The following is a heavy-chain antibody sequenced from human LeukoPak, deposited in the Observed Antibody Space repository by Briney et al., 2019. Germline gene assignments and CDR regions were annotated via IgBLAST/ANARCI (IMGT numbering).Heavy chain of an antibody. CDR2: ITPFNGNT. J-gene: IGHJ4*02. CDR1: GYTFTYRY. V-gene: IGHV1-45*02. CDR3: SILAERGFDY. D-gene: IGHD1-1*01. Sequence: GASVKVSCKASGYTFTYRYLHWVRQAPGQALEWMGWITPFNGNTNYAQKFQDRVTITRDRSMSTAYVELSSLRSEDTAMYYCSILAERGFDYWGQGTLVTVSS.